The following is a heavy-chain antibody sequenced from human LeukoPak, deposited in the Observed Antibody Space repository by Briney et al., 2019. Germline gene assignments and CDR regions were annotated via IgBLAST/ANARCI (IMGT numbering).Heavy chain of an antibody. CDR2: IYYSGST. J-gene: IGHJ5*02. CDR3: ARLLYGSGSRSP. D-gene: IGHD3-10*01. V-gene: IGHV4-59*12. Sequence: PSETLSLTCTVSGGSISSYYWSWIRQPPGKGLEWIGYIYYSGSTNYNPSLKSRVTISVDTSKNQFSLKLSSVTAADTAVYYCARLLYGSGSRSPWGQGTLVTVSS. CDR1: GGSISSYY.